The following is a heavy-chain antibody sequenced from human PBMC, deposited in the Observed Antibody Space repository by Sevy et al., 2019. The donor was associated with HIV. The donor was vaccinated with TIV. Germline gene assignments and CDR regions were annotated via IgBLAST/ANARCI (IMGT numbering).Heavy chain of an antibody. J-gene: IGHJ3*02. V-gene: IGHV4-61*02. CDR2: IYTSGTT. D-gene: IGHD3-9*01. Sequence: SETLSLTCTVSGGSIGTGSDYWSWIRQPAGKGLEWIGRIYTSGTTNYNPFLKSRVTISLDTSKNQFSLKHSSVTAADAAVYYCARLNFDVVGGSYDAFDIWGQGTMVTVSS. CDR3: ARLNFDVVGGSYDAFDI. CDR1: GGSIGTGSDY.